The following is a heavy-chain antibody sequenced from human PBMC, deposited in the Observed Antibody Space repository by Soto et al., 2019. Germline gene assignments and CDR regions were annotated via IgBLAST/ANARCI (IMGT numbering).Heavy chain of an antibody. CDR3: FGGNGGPQ. V-gene: IGHV3-7*03. Sequence: PGGSLRLSCATSDFTFRNYWMSWVRQAPGKGLEWVANIKPDGSATNYVDSVKGRFTISRDNVRNSVSLQMNSLRVEDTAVYFCFGGNGGPQWGQGTLVTVSS. D-gene: IGHD3-16*01. CDR1: DFTFRNYW. CDR2: IKPDGSAT. J-gene: IGHJ4*02.